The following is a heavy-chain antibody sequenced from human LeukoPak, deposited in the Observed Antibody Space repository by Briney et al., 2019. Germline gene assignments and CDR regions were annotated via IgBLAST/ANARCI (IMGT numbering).Heavy chain of an antibody. Sequence: PSETLSLTCTVSGGSISSSSYYWGWIRQPPGKGLEWIGSIYYSGSTYYNPSLKSRVTISVDTSKNQFSLKLSSVTAADTAVYYCAREFVGGGSCCIDRGGGDYWGQGTLVTVPS. V-gene: IGHV4-39*07. CDR3: AREFVGGGSCCIDRGGGDY. CDR1: GGSISSSSYY. D-gene: IGHD2-15*01. J-gene: IGHJ4*02. CDR2: IYYSGST.